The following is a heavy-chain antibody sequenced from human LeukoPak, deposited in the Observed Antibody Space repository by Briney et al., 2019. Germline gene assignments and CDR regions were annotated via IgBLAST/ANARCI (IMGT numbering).Heavy chain of an antibody. CDR2: ISGSGGST. D-gene: IGHD2-2*01. CDR3: AKGGNQLLHFDY. CDR1: GFTFTTYA. Sequence: PGGSLRLSCATSGFTFTTYAMSWVRQAPGKGLEWVAVISGSGGSTYYADSVKGRSTISRDNSKNTLYLQMNSLRAEDTAVYYCAKGGNQLLHFDYWGQGTLVTVSS. J-gene: IGHJ4*02. V-gene: IGHV3-23*01.